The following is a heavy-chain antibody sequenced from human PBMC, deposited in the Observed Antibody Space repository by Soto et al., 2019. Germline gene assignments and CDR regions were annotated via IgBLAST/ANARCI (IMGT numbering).Heavy chain of an antibody. CDR1: GFTFSNAW. CDR2: IKSKTDGGTT. J-gene: IGHJ6*02. CDR3: TTSPSSIAARLYYYYGMDV. V-gene: IGHV3-15*07. Sequence: GSLRLSCAASGFTFSNAWMNWVRQAPGKGLEWVGRIKSKTDGGTTDYAAPVKGRFTISRDDSKNTLYLQMNSLKTEDTAVYYCTTSPSSIAARLYYYYGMDVWGQATTVTVSS. D-gene: IGHD6-6*01.